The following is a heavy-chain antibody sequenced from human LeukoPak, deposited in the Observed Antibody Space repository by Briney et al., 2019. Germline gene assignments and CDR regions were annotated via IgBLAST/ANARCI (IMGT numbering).Heavy chain of an antibody. Sequence: GGSLRLSCAASGFTFSSYAMSWVRQAPGKGLEWVSAISGSGGSTYYADSVKGRFTISRDNSKNTLYLQMNSLRSDDTAVYYCARESLRHYLYYYGSGSYPGNWFDPWGQGTLVTVSS. CDR3: ARESLRHYLYYYGSGSYPGNWFDP. CDR2: ISGSGGST. J-gene: IGHJ5*02. CDR1: GFTFSSYA. D-gene: IGHD3-10*01. V-gene: IGHV3-23*01.